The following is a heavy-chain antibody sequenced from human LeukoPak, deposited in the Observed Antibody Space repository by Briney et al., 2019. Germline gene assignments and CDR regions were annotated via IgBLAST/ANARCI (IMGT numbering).Heavy chain of an antibody. CDR1: GGSIGSGGYY. V-gene: IGHV4-31*03. D-gene: IGHD2-15*01. J-gene: IGHJ5*02. CDR3: ARTRGPGQDWFDP. Sequence: SETLSLTCTVSGGSIGSGGYYWSWIRQHPGKGLEWIGYIYYSGSTYYNPSLESRVTISVDTSKNQFSLKLSSVTAADTAVYYCARTRGPGQDWFDPWGQGTLVTVSS. CDR2: IYYSGST.